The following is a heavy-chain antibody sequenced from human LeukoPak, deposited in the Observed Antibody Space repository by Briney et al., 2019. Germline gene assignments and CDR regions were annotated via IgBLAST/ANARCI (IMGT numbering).Heavy chain of an antibody. CDR2: IDPSDSYT. Sequence: GESLKISCKGSGYSFTSYWISWVRQMPGEGLEWMGRIDPSDSYTNYSPSFQGHVTISADKSISTAYLQWSSLKASDTAMYYCARRRRGYSPYYFDYWGQGTLVTVSS. V-gene: IGHV5-10-1*01. CDR3: ARRRRGYSPYYFDY. D-gene: IGHD5-18*01. CDR1: GYSFTSYW. J-gene: IGHJ4*02.